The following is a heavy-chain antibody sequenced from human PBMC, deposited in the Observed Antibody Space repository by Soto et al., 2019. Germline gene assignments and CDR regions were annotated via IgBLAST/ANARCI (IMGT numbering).Heavy chain of an antibody. V-gene: IGHV4-34*01. CDR1: GGSFSGYY. CDR3: ARGKHSSGWYGFDY. J-gene: IGHJ4*02. Sequence: SETLSLTCAVYGGSFSGYYWSWIRQPPGKGLEWIGEINHSGSTNYNPSLKSRVTISVDTSKNQFSLKLSSVTAADTAVYYCARGKHSSGWYGFDYWGQGTLVTVS. CDR2: INHSGST. D-gene: IGHD6-19*01.